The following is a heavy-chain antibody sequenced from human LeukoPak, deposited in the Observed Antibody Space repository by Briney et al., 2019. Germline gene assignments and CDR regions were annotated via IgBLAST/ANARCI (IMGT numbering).Heavy chain of an antibody. V-gene: IGHV4-4*07. J-gene: IGHJ4*02. Sequence: SETLSLTCTVSGGSISNYYWSWIRQPAGKGLEWIGRIYGSGSTNHNPSLKSRVTMSVDTSKNQFSLKLSSATAADTAVYYCARDGAEGALDYWGQGTLVTVSS. CDR2: IYGSGST. D-gene: IGHD3-16*01. CDR1: GGSISNYY. CDR3: ARDGAEGALDY.